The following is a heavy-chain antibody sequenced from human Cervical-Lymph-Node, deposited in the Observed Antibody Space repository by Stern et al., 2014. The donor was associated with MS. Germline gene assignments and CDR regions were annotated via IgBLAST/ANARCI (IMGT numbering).Heavy chain of an antibody. J-gene: IGHJ4*02. V-gene: IGHV3-9*01. D-gene: IGHD3-22*01. CDR3: ANDLDSSGYYYAIDF. CDR2: ISGNSGDK. Sequence: MQLVQSGGGLVQPGGSLGLSCAASGFKFHDYAMHLVRQAPGKGLEWVSGISGNSGDKDYAESVKGRFTISRDNAKNSLYLEMNSLRPEDTALYFCANDLDSSGYYYAIDFWGQGTLVTVSS. CDR1: GFKFHDYA.